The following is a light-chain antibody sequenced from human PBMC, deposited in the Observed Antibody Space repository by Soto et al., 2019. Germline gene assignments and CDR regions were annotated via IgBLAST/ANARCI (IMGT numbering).Light chain of an antibody. Sequence: DIQLTQSPSFLSASVGDRVTITCRASQGISSYLAWYQQKPGKAPKLLIYAASTLQSGVTTRFSGSGSGTEFSLTLSSLHPEDFATYYFQQLNSYPQTFGGGTKVEIK. CDR1: QGISSY. CDR3: QQLNSYPQT. J-gene: IGKJ4*01. V-gene: IGKV1-9*01. CDR2: AAS.